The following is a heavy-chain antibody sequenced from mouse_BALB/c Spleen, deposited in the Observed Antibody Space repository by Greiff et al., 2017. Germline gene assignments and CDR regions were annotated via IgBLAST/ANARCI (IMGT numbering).Heavy chain of an antibody. Sequence: EVKLMESGGGLVKPGGSLKLSCAASGFAFSSYDMSWVRQTPEKRLEWVAYISSGGGSTYYPDTVKGRFTISRDNAKNTLYLQMSSLKSEDTAMYYCARHGTYYRYVYYAMDYWGQGTSVTVSS. CDR3: ARHGTYYRYVYYAMDY. CDR2: ISSGGGST. V-gene: IGHV5-12-1*01. J-gene: IGHJ4*01. D-gene: IGHD2-14*01. CDR1: GFAFSSYD.